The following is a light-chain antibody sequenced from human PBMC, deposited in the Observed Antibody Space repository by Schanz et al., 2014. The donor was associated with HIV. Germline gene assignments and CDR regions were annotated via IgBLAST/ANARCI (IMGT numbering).Light chain of an antibody. CDR3: SSYEGNNILV. V-gene: IGLV2-8*01. J-gene: IGLJ3*02. CDR1: NSDISTYNY. Sequence: QSVLTQPSSASGSPGQSITISCTGLNSDISTYNYVSWYQQNPGKAPNLIIYDVNKRPSAVPDRFSGSRSGNTASLTVSGLQAEDEGDYFCSSYEGNNILVFGGGTKLTVL. CDR2: DVN.